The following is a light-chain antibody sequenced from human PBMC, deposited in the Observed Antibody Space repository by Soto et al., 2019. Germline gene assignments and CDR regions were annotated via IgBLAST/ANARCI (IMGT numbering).Light chain of an antibody. CDR3: TSYTGRNTYVV. Sequence: QSVLTQPASVSGSPGQSITISCTGTSSDVGGYNYVSWYQHHPGKAPKLIIYDVSNRPSGVSSRFSGSKSGNTASLTISGLQAEDEADYYCTSYTGRNTYVVFGGGTKLTVL. CDR1: SSDVGGYNY. CDR2: DVS. J-gene: IGLJ2*01. V-gene: IGLV2-14*03.